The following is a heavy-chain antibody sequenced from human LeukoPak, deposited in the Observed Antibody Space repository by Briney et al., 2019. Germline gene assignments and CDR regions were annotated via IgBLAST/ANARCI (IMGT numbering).Heavy chain of an antibody. V-gene: IGHV4-59*01. CDR2: IYYSGST. CDR3: ARGDGYNWEFYFDY. J-gene: IGHJ4*02. D-gene: IGHD5-24*01. CDR1: GGSISNYY. Sequence: PSETLSLTCTVSGGSISNYYWTWIRQPPGKGLEWIGYIYYSGSTNYNTSLKCRVTISLDTSKNQFSLKLTYVTAADTALYYCARGDGYNWEFYFDYWGQGTLVTVSS.